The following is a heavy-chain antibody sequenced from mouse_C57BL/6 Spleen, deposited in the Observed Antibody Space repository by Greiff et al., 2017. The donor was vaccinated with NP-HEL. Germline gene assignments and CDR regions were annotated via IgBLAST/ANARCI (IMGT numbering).Heavy chain of an antibody. V-gene: IGHV1-55*01. Sequence: QVQLQQSGAELVKPGASVKMSCKASGYTFTSYWITWVKQRPGQGLEWIGDIYPGSGSTNYNEKFKSKATLTVDTSSSTAYMQLSSLTSADSAVYYCARTDYYGYAMDYWGQGTSVTVSS. J-gene: IGHJ4*01. CDR2: IYPGSGST. CDR3: ARTDYYGYAMDY. D-gene: IGHD1-1*01. CDR1: GYTFTSYW.